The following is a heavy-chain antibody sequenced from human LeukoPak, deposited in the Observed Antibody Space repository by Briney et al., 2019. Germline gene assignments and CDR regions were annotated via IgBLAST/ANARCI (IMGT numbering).Heavy chain of an antibody. J-gene: IGHJ4*02. D-gene: IGHD3-22*01. V-gene: IGHV3-48*03. CDR3: ARYYDSSGYYFFDY. CDR1: GFTFSSYE. Sequence: PGGSLRLSCAASGFTFSSYEMNWVRQAPGKGLEWVSYISSSGSTIYYADSVKGRFTISRDNAKNSLYLQMNSLRAEDTAVYYCARYYDSSGYYFFDYWGQGTLVTVSS. CDR2: ISSSGSTI.